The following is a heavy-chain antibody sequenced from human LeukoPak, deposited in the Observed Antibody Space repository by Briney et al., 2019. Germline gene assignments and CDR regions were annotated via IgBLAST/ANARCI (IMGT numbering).Heavy chain of an antibody. V-gene: IGHV3-30-3*01. CDR3: ARDSKDGDYGLDY. CDR1: GFTFSSYA. J-gene: IGHJ4*02. CDR2: ISYDGSNK. Sequence: GRSLRLSCAASGFTFSSYAMHWVRQAPGKGLEWVAVISYDGSNKYCADSVKGRFTISRDNSKNTLYLQMNSLRAEDTAVYYCARDSKDGDYGLDYWGQGTLVTVSS. D-gene: IGHD4-17*01.